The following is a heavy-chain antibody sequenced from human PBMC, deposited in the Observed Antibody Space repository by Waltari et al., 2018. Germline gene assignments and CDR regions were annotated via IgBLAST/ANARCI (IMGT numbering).Heavy chain of an antibody. CDR1: GFTFSSSD. J-gene: IGHJ6*03. D-gene: IGHD1-26*01. CDR3: ARGGSGSYQIPHYYMDV. Sequence: EVQLVESGGGLVQPGGSLRLSCAASGFTFSSSDMHWVSQPTGKGLAWVSAIGTAGDTYYPGSVKGRFTISRENAKNSLYLQMNSLRAGDTAVYYCARGGSGSYQIPHYYMDVWGKGTTVTVSS. CDR2: IGTAGDT. V-gene: IGHV3-13*01.